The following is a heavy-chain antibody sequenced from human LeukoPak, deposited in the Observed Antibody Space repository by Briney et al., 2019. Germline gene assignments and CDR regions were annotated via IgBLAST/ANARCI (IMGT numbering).Heavy chain of an antibody. Sequence: GASVKVSCKASGYTFTSYYMHWVRQAPGQGLEWMGIINPSGGSTSYAQKFQGRVTMTRDTSTSTVYMELSSLRSEDTAVYYCARPRIAAADAPYFDYWGQGTLVTVSS. J-gene: IGHJ4*02. CDR3: ARPRIAAADAPYFDY. CDR1: GYTFTSYY. V-gene: IGHV1-46*01. CDR2: INPSGGST. D-gene: IGHD6-13*01.